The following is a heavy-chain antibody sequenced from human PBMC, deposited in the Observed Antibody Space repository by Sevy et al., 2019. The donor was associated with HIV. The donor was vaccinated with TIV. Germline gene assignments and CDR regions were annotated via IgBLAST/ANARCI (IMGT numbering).Heavy chain of an antibody. V-gene: IGHV3-33*01. CDR1: GFTFSSYG. CDR2: IWYDGSNK. Sequence: GGSLRLSCAASGFTFSSYGMHWVRQAPGKGLEWVAVIWYDGSNKYYADSVKGRFTISRDNSKITLYLQMNSLLAEDTAVYYCARGGYCSSTSCYTDWFDPWGQGTLVTVSS. J-gene: IGHJ5*02. CDR3: ARGGYCSSTSCYTDWFDP. D-gene: IGHD2-2*02.